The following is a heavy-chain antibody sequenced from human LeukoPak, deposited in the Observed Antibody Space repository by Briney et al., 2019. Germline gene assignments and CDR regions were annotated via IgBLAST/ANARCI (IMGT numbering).Heavy chain of an antibody. V-gene: IGHV4-61*01. Sequence: SETLSLTCTVSGGSFSSGSYYWSWIRQPPGTGLEWIGYIYYSGSTNYNPSLKSRVTISVDTSKNQFSLKLSSATAADTAVYYCATQYGGNSWGAFDIWGQGTMVTVSS. CDR2: IYYSGST. J-gene: IGHJ3*02. D-gene: IGHD4-23*01. CDR1: GGSFSSGSYY. CDR3: ATQYGGNSWGAFDI.